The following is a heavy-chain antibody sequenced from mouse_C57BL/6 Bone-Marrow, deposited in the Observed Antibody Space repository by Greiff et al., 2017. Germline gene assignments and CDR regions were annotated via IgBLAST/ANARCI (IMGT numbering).Heavy chain of an antibody. Sequence: QVQLQQSGPELVKPGASVKISCKASGYSFTSYYIHWVKQRPGQGLEWIGWIYPGSGNTTYNEKFKGKATLTADTSSSTAYMQLSSLTSEDSAVYYCARTWLLPLFAYWGQGTLVTVSA. CDR1: GYSFTSYY. CDR3: ARTWLLPLFAY. J-gene: IGHJ3*01. CDR2: IYPGSGNT. D-gene: IGHD2-3*01. V-gene: IGHV1-66*01.